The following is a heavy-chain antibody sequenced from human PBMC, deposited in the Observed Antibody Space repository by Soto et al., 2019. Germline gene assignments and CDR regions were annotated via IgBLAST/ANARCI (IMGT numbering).Heavy chain of an antibody. D-gene: IGHD3-22*01. Sequence: GGSLRLSCAASGFTFSSYAMSWVRQAPGKGLEWVSAISGSGGSTYYADSVKGRFTISRDNSKNTLYLQMNSLRAEDTAVYYCAKVVREDYYDSSGYLVSTYYYYGMDVWGQGTTVTVSS. CDR2: ISGSGGST. CDR1: GFTFSSYA. CDR3: AKVVREDYYDSSGYLVSTYYYYGMDV. J-gene: IGHJ6*02. V-gene: IGHV3-23*01.